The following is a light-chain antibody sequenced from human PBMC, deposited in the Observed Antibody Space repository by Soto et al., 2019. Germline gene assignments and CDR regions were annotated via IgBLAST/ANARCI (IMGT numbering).Light chain of an antibody. Sequence: DIQMTQSPSTLSASVGDRVTITCRASQSISSWLAWYQQKPGKAPKLLIYDASSLESGVPSRFSGSGSGTEFTLTISSLQPDDFATYYCQQYRTFGQGTKREIK. V-gene: IGKV1-5*01. CDR3: QQYRT. CDR1: QSISSW. J-gene: IGKJ2*02. CDR2: DAS.